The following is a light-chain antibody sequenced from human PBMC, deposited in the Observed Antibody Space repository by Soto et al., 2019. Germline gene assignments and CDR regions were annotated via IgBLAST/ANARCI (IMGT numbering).Light chain of an antibody. V-gene: IGLV2-14*01. CDR2: EVS. CDR1: SSDVGGYNY. J-gene: IGLJ2*01. CDR3: SSYTSGSTLVV. Sequence: QSALTQPASVSGSPGKSITISCTGTSSDVGGYNYVSWYQQHPGKAPKLMIYEVSNRPSEVSNRFSGSKSGNTASLTISGLQAEDEGNYYCSSYTSGSTLVVFGGGTKVTVL.